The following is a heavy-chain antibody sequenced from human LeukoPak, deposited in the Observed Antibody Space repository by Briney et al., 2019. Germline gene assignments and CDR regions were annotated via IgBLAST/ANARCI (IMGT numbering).Heavy chain of an antibody. D-gene: IGHD5-18*01. CDR2: IYYSGST. CDR3: ARNPAVDTAMVTRYGMDV. J-gene: IGHJ6*02. Sequence: PSETLSLTFTVSGGSISSYYWSWIRQPPGKGLEWIGYIYYSGSTNYNPSLKSRVTISVDTSKNQFSLKLSSVTAADTAVYYCARNPAVDTAMVTRYGMDVWGQGTTVTVSS. V-gene: IGHV4-59*08. CDR1: GGSISSYY.